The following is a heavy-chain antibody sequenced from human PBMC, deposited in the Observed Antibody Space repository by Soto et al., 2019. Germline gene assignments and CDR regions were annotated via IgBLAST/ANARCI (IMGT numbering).Heavy chain of an antibody. J-gene: IGHJ4*02. CDR3: ARRGVLPDY. V-gene: IGHV1-18*01. D-gene: IGHD3-10*01. CDR1: GYTFTSYG. CDR2: ISADNGIT. Sequence: QVQLVQSGAEVKKPGASVKVSCKASGYTFTSYGITWVRQAPGQGLEWMGWISADNGITSYAQKLQGRVTMTTDTSTNTAYMELRSLTSADTAVYYCARRGVLPDYWGQGTLVTVSS.